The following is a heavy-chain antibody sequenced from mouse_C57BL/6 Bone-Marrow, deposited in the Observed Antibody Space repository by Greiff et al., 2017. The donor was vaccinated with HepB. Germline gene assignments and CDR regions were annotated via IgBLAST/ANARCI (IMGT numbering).Heavy chain of an antibody. Sequence: EVKLMESGGGLVMPGGSLKLSCAASGFTFSDYGMHWVRQAPEKGLEWVAYISSGSSTIYYADTVKGRFTISRDNAKNTLFLQMTSLRSEDTAMYYCARPELAYWGQGTLVTVSA. V-gene: IGHV5-17*01. CDR3: ARPELAY. CDR2: ISSGSSTI. J-gene: IGHJ3*01. CDR1: GFTFSDYG.